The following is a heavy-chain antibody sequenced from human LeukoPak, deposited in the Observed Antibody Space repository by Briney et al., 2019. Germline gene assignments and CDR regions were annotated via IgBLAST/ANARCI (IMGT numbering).Heavy chain of an antibody. D-gene: IGHD3-16*01. Sequence: GASVKVSCKASGGTFSSYAISWVRQAPGQGLEWMGRIIPILGIANYAQKFQGRVTITAVKSTSTAYMELGSLRSEDTAVYYCARGLKGYYGMDVWGQGTTVTVSS. V-gene: IGHV1-69*04. CDR3: ARGLKGYYGMDV. CDR2: IIPILGIA. CDR1: GGTFSSYA. J-gene: IGHJ6*02.